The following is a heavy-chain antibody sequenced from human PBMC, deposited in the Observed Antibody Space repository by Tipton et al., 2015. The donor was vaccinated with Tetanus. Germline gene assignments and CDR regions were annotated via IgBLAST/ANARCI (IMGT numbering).Heavy chain of an antibody. Sequence: LSCTVSGGSMNSYYWSWIRQPPGKGLEWIGYIYYTGSTNYNPSLKSGVTISLDTSKNQFSLKLTSVSAADTAVYYCARLTGHSMDVVGYYYFGMDVWGQGTKVTVSS. J-gene: IGHJ6*02. D-gene: IGHD2-21*01. CDR1: GGSMNSYY. CDR2: IYYTGST. V-gene: IGHV4-59*01. CDR3: ARLTGHSMDVVGYYYFGMDV.